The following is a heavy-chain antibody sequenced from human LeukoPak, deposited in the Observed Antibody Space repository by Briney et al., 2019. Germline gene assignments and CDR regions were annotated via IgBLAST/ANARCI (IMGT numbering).Heavy chain of an antibody. J-gene: IGHJ5*02. CDR2: INPNSGGP. CDR1: GYTLTGYY. V-gene: IGHV1-2*06. Sequence: ASVKVSCKASGYTLTGYYMHWVRQAPGQGLEWMGRINPNSGGPNYAQHLQGRVTTTTNTSSRTAYIELTRLTSDDTAGYCCARTVVASTPDYNWFDPWGEGTLVTVSS. CDR3: ARTVVASTPDYNWFDP. D-gene: IGHD2-15*01.